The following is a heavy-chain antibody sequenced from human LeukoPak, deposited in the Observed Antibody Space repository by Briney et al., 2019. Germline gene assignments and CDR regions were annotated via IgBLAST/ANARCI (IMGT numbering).Heavy chain of an antibody. CDR1: GVTFSSYG. Sequence: GGSLRPSCAASGVTFSSYGMHWVRQAPGKGLEWVAVIWYDTSNKYYADSVKGRFTISRDNSKNTLYLQMNSLRAEDTAVYYCARDLAAAGTWFDPWGQGTLVTVSS. V-gene: IGHV3-33*01. J-gene: IGHJ5*02. CDR2: IWYDTSNK. CDR3: ARDLAAAGTWFDP. D-gene: IGHD6-13*01.